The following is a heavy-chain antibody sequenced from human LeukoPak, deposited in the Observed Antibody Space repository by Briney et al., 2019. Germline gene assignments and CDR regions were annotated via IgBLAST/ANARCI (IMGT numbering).Heavy chain of an antibody. CDR1: GFTFTTVW. CDR2: VKGDGNSGTP. J-gene: IGHJ4*02. D-gene: IGHD2-15*01. CDR3: TADGGPRN. V-gene: IGHV3-15*01. Sequence: GGSLRLSCAASGFTFTTVWMSWVRQAPGKGLEEVGRVKGDGNSGTPDYAAPVKGKFTSARDEEKRRVFLQMHSLKIEDTAVYYCTADGGPRNWGQGPLVAVSS.